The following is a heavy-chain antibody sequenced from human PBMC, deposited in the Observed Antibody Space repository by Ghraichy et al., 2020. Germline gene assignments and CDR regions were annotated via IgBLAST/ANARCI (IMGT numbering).Heavy chain of an antibody. J-gene: IGHJ4*02. Sequence: GESLNISCAASGFTFSSYGMHWVRQAPGKGLEWVAVIWYDGSDEYYADSVKGRFTISRDNSKNTLYLQMDSLRAEDTAVFYCARDNSSGYYSFDYWGQGTLVTVSS. CDR1: GFTFSSYG. CDR2: IWYDGSDE. D-gene: IGHD3-22*01. V-gene: IGHV3-33*01. CDR3: ARDNSSGYYSFDY.